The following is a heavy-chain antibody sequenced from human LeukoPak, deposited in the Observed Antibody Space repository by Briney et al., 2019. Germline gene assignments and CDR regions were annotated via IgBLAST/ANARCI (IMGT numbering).Heavy chain of an antibody. CDR1: GFTFDDYA. Sequence: GGSLRLSCAASGFTFDDYAMHWVRQAPGKGLEWVSGISWNSCSIGYVDSVKGRFTISRDNAKNSLYLQMNSLRAEDTALYYCAKDKTPSITMIVVVSYYFDYWGQGTLVTVSS. CDR3: AKDKTPSITMIVVVSYYFDY. D-gene: IGHD3-22*01. J-gene: IGHJ4*02. CDR2: ISWNSCSI. V-gene: IGHV3-9*01.